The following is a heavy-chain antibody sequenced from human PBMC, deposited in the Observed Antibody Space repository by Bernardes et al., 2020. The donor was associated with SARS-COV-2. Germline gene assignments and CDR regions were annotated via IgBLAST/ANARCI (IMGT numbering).Heavy chain of an antibody. V-gene: IGHV3-23*01. D-gene: IGHD1-26*01. J-gene: IGHJ4*02. Sequence: GGSLSLSCAASGFTFSSYAMSWVRQAPGKGLEWVSAISGSGGSTYYADSVKGRFTISRDNSKNTLYLQMNSLRAEDTAVYYCAKDFYPFKVGTFDYWGQGTLVTVSS. CDR1: GFTFSSYA. CDR3: AKDFYPFKVGTFDY. CDR2: ISGSGGST.